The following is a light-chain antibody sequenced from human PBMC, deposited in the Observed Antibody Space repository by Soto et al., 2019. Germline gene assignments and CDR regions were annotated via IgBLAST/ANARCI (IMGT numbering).Light chain of an antibody. J-gene: IGKJ4*01. V-gene: IGKV3D-20*02. CDR1: QSVSSSQ. CDR2: DAS. Sequence: EIVLAQSPGTLSLSPGGRATLACTASQSVSSSQLAWYQQKPGQAPRLLIYDASNRATGTPARFSGSGSGTDFTLTISRLEPEDVAVYYCQERGAWPRATFGGGTKVDI. CDR3: QERGAWPRAT.